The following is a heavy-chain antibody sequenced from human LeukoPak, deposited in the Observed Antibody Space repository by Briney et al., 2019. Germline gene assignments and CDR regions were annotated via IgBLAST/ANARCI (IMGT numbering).Heavy chain of an antibody. Sequence: ASVKVSCKASEYTFTGYYMHWVRQAPGQGLEWMGWINPNSGGTNYAQKFQGRVTMTRDTSISTAYMELSRLRSDDTAVYYCARDLNRGAQGLPSYWGQGTLVTVSS. CDR2: INPNSGGT. CDR3: ARDLNRGAQGLPSY. D-gene: IGHD4/OR15-4a*01. V-gene: IGHV1-2*02. CDR1: EYTFTGYY. J-gene: IGHJ4*02.